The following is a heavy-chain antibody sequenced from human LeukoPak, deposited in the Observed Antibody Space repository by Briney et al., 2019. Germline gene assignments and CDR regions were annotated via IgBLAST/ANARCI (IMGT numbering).Heavy chain of an antibody. CDR1: GFTFSSYS. V-gene: IGHV3-21*01. CDR3: ARGPGIAAAGTHWFDP. D-gene: IGHD6-13*01. J-gene: IGHJ5*02. CDR2: ISSSSSYI. Sequence: GGSLRLSCAASGFTFSSYSMNWVRHAPGKGLEWVSSISSSSSYIYYADSLKGRFTISRDNAKNSLYLQMNSLRAEDTAVYYCARGPGIAAAGTHWFDPWGQGTLVTVSA.